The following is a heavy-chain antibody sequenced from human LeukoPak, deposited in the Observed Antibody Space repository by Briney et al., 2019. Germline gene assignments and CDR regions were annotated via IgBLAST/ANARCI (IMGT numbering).Heavy chain of an antibody. CDR2: ISASGGTT. D-gene: IGHD6-13*01. CDR3: AKDGAPQQLVIY. CDR1: GFTFSSYA. V-gene: IGHV3-23*01. Sequence: GGSLRLSCAASGFTFSSYAMTWVRQAPGKWLEWVSVISASGGTTYYADSVKGRFTISRDNSKNTLYLQMNSLRAEDTAIYYCAKDGAPQQLVIYWGRGTLVTVSS. J-gene: IGHJ4*02.